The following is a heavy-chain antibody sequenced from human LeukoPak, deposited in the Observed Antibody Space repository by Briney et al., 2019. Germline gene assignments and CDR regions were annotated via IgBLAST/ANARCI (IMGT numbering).Heavy chain of an antibody. CDR3: ARRSTRQSSGSSCDP. CDR1: GGSISYSSYY. Sequence: SETLSLTCTVSGGSISYSSYYWAWIRQPPGKGLEWVGTIYYTGNTFYSPSLKSRLTISVDTSKNQFSLKLSSVTAADTAVYYCARRSTRQSSGSSCDPWGQGTLVTVSS. CDR2: IYYTGNT. V-gene: IGHV4-39*01. D-gene: IGHD6-19*01. J-gene: IGHJ5*02.